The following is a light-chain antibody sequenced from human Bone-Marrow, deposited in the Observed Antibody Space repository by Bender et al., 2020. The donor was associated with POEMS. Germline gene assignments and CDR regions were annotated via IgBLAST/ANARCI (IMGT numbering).Light chain of an antibody. J-gene: IGLJ2*01. CDR1: SSDIGTYTY. CDR2: DVS. V-gene: IGLV2-14*03. Sequence: QSALTQPASVSGSPGQSITISCTGTSSDIGTYTYVSWYQHHPGKAPKLLIYDVSNRPSGVPDRFSGSRSGNTASLTISGLQAEDEADYYCSSYTSSRTPVFGGGTQLTVL. CDR3: SSYTSSRTPV.